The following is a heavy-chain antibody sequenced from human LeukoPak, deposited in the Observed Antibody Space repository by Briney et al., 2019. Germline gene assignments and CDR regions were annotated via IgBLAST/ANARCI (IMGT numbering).Heavy chain of an antibody. CDR2: INPSSGDT. J-gene: IGHJ6*02. CDR3: ARGRILYYYGMDV. CDR1: GNTFTDYY. Sequence: ASVKVSCKASGNTFTDYYMHWMRQAPGEGLEWMAWINPSSGDTNYAQKFQGRVTMTTDTSTSTAYMELRSLRSDDTAVYYCARGRILYYYGMDVWGQGTTVTVSS. V-gene: IGHV1-2*02. D-gene: IGHD2-15*01.